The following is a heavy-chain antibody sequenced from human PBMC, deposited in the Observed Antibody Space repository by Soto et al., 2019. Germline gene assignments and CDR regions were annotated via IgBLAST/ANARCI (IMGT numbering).Heavy chain of an antibody. CDR2: ISGSGGST. V-gene: IGHV3-23*01. Sequence: PGGSLRLSCAASGFTFSSYAMSWVRQAPGKGLEWVSAISGSGGSTYYADSVKGRFTISRDNSKNTLYLQMNSLRAEDTAVYYCAKDLEQQLPPGSQIDYWGQGTLVTVSS. J-gene: IGHJ4*02. CDR1: GFTFSSYA. D-gene: IGHD6-13*01. CDR3: AKDLEQQLPPGSQIDY.